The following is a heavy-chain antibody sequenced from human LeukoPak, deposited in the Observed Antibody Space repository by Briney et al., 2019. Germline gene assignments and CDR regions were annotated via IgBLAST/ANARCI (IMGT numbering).Heavy chain of an antibody. Sequence: TSETLSLTCTVSGCSISSYYWSWIRQPPGKGLELIGYIYYSGRTNYNPSLKSRVTISVDTSKNQLSLKLSSVPAADTAVYYCARASAYYSGAFDYWGQGTLVTVSS. CDR3: ARASAYYSGAFDY. CDR1: GCSISSYY. D-gene: IGHD3-10*01. CDR2: IYYSGRT. V-gene: IGHV4-59*01. J-gene: IGHJ4*02.